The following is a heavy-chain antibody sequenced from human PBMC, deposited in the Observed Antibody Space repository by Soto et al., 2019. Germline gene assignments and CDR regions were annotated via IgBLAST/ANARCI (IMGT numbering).Heavy chain of an antibody. V-gene: IGHV3-43*01. CDR2: ISWDGGST. CDR1: GFTFDDYT. J-gene: IGHJ4*02. Sequence: LSLTCAASGFTFDDYTMHWVRQAPGKGLEWVSLISWDGGSTYYADSVKGRFTISRDNSKNSLYLQMNSLRTEDTALYYCAKDIFYYDSSGTLDYWGQGTLVTVSS. D-gene: IGHD3-22*01. CDR3: AKDIFYYDSSGTLDY.